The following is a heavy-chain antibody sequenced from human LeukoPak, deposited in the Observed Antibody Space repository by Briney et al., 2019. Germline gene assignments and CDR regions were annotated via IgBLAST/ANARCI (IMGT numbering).Heavy chain of an antibody. V-gene: IGHV3-30*18. Sequence: GRSLRLSCAASGFTFSSYGMHWVRQAPGKGLEWVAVISYDGSNKYYADSVKGRFTISRDNSKNTLYLQMNSLRAEDTAVYYCAKSSLVAFRDDAFDIWGQGTMVTVSS. D-gene: IGHD2-15*01. CDR3: AKSSLVAFRDDAFDI. CDR1: GFTFSSYG. CDR2: ISYDGSNK. J-gene: IGHJ3*02.